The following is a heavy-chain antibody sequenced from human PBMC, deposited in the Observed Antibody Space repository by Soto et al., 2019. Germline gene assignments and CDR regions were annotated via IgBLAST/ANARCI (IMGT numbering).Heavy chain of an antibody. CDR3: AADPLVMITFGGVIVTPYYYYGMDV. CDR2: IVVGSGNT. J-gene: IGHJ6*02. D-gene: IGHD3-16*02. CDR1: GFTFTSSA. V-gene: IGHV1-58*01. Sequence: SVKVSCKASGFTFTSSAVQWVRQARGQRLEWIGWIVVGSGNTNYAQKFQERVTITRDMSTSTAYMELSSLRSEDTAVYYCAADPLVMITFGGVIVTPYYYYGMDVWGQGTTVTVSS.